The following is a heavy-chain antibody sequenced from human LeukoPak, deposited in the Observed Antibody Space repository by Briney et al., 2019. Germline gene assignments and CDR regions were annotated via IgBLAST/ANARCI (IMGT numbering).Heavy chain of an antibody. CDR3: AREQRYFDWLSPGYYMDV. CDR1: GGTFSSYA. J-gene: IGHJ6*03. D-gene: IGHD3-9*01. V-gene: IGHV1-69*05. CDR2: IIPSFGTA. Sequence: GASVKVSCKASGGTFSSYAISWVRQAPGQGLEWMGGIIPSFGTANYAQKFQGRLTITTDEPTSTAYMELSSLRSEDTAVYYCAREQRYFDWLSPGYYMDVWGKGTTVTVSS.